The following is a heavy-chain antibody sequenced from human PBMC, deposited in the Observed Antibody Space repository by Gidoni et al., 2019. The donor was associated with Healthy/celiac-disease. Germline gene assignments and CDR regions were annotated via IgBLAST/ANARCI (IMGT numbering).Heavy chain of an antibody. CDR1: GFTFSSYE. Sequence: EVQLVESGGGLVQPGGSLILSCAASGFTFSSYEMNWVRQAPGKGLEWVSYISSSGSTIYYADSVKGRFTISRDNAKNSLYLQMNSLRAEDTAVYYCARDKGDGGYLGHGAFDIWGQGTMVTVSS. J-gene: IGHJ3*02. CDR2: ISSSGSTI. CDR3: ARDKGDGGYLGHGAFDI. D-gene: IGHD3-22*01. V-gene: IGHV3-48*03.